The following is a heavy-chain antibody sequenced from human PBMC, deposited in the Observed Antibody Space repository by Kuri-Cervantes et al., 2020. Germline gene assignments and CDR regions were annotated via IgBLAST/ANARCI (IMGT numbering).Heavy chain of an antibody. J-gene: IGHJ4*02. CDR1: GYTFTSYG. V-gene: IGHV1-18*01. CDR2: ISAYNGNT. Sequence: ASVKVSCKASGYTFTSYGISWVRQAPGQGLEWMGWISAYNGNTNYAQKLQGRVTMTTDTSTSTAYMELRSLRSDDSAVYYCARARTPPYYFDYWGQGTLVTVSS. CDR3: ARARTPPYYFDY.